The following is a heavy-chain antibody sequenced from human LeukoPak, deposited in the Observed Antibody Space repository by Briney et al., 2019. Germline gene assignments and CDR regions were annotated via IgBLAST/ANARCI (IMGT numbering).Heavy chain of an antibody. J-gene: IGHJ4*02. Sequence: GGSLRLSCAASGFTFSSYAMSWVRQAPGKGLEWVSAISGSGGSTYYADSVKGRFTISRDNSKNTLYLQMNSLRAEDTAVYYCAKTNYGPGSYYRDYWGQGTLVTVSS. CDR1: GFTFSSYA. CDR2: ISGSGGST. D-gene: IGHD3-10*01. CDR3: AKTNYGPGSYYRDY. V-gene: IGHV3-23*01.